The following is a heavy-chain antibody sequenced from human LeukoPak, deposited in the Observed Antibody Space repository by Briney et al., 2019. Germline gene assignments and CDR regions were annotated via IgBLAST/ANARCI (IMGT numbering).Heavy chain of an antibody. CDR2: IIPIFGTA. J-gene: IGHJ4*02. Sequence: SEKVSCKASGGTLSSYAISWVRQAPGHGLEWLGGIIPIFGTANYAQKFQGRVTITADESTSTAYMELSSLRSEDTAVYYCASGEYYDILTGYSYYFDYWGQGTLVTVSS. CDR1: GGTLSSYA. V-gene: IGHV1-69*13. D-gene: IGHD3-9*01. CDR3: ASGEYYDILTGYSYYFDY.